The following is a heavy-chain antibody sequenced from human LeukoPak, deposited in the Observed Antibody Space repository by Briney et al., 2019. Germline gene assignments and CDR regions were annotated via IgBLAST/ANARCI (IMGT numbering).Heavy chain of an antibody. CDR2: ISWNSGNM. Sequence: GRSLRLSCAASGFNFDDYAMHWVRQVPGKGLEWVSGISWNSGNMGYADSVKGRFTISRDNAKSSLYLQMNSLRADDTAFYYCAKDIGGEFEYFQQWGQGAPVTISS. CDR3: AKDIGGEFEYFQQ. V-gene: IGHV3-9*01. CDR1: GFNFDDYA. D-gene: IGHD4-17*01. J-gene: IGHJ1*01.